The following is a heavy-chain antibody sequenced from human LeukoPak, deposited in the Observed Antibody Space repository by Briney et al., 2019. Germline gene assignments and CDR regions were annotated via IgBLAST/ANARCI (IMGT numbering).Heavy chain of an antibody. CDR1: GGSISSYY. Sequence: SETLSLTCTVSGGSISSYYWSWTRQPPGKGPEWIGYIYYSGSTNYNPSLKSRVTISVDTSKNQFSLKLSSVTAADTAVYHCARGGSAFDIWGQGTMVTVSS. J-gene: IGHJ3*02. CDR2: IYYSGST. D-gene: IGHD3-10*01. CDR3: ARGGSAFDI. V-gene: IGHV4-59*01.